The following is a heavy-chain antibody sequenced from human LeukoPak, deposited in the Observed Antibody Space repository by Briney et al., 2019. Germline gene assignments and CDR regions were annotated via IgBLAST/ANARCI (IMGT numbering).Heavy chain of an antibody. Sequence: GGSLRLSCATSGFTFNTYAMSWVRQAPGKGLEWVSTISDSGGSTYYADSVKGRFTISRDNSKNTLYLQMNGLRAEDTAVYYCARLYYYNSSGHGSIPYWGQGPLVTVSS. D-gene: IGHD3-22*01. CDR3: ARLYYYNSSGHGSIPY. CDR1: GFTFNTYA. CDR2: ISDSGGST. J-gene: IGHJ4*02. V-gene: IGHV3-23*01.